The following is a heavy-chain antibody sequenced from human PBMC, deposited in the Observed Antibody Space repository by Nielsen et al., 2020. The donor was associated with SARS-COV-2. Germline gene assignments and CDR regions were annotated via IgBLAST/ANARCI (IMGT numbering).Heavy chain of an antibody. CDR3: ARHGSGSIRPFDP. Sequence: GESLKISCKGSGYSFTSYWISWVRQMPGKGLEWMGRIDPSDSYTNYSPSFQGHVTISADKSISTAYLQWSSLKASDTAMHYCARHGSGSIRPFDPWGQGTLVTVSS. V-gene: IGHV5-10-1*01. CDR2: IDPSDSYT. D-gene: IGHD3-10*01. J-gene: IGHJ5*02. CDR1: GYSFTSYW.